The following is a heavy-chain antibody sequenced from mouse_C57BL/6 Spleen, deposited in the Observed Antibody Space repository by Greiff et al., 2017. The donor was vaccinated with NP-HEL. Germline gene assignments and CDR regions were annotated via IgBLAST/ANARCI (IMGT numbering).Heavy chain of an antibody. V-gene: IGHV1-61*01. J-gene: IGHJ3*01. D-gene: IGHD3-2*02. CDR1: GYTFTSYW. CDR2: IYPSSSET. Sequence: IQLQQSGAELVRPGSSVKLSCKASGYTFTSYWMAWVKQRPGQGLEWIGNIYPSSSETHYNEKFKDKATLTVDTSSSTAYMQLSSLTSEDSAGYYCARRFLSSGYFAYWGQGTLVTVSA. CDR3: ARRFLSSGYFAY.